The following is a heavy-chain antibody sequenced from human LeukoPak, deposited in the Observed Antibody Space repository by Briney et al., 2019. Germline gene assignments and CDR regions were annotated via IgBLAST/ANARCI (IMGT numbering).Heavy chain of an antibody. D-gene: IGHD3-22*01. Sequence: GSSVKVSCKASGGTFSSYAISWVRQAPGQGLEWMGRIIPILGIANYAQKFQGRVTITADKSTSTAYMELSSLRSEDTAVYYCARDPWVGYYDSSDYYFDYWGQGTLVTVSS. J-gene: IGHJ4*02. CDR3: ARDPWVGYYDSSDYYFDY. CDR2: IIPILGIA. CDR1: GGTFSSYA. V-gene: IGHV1-69*04.